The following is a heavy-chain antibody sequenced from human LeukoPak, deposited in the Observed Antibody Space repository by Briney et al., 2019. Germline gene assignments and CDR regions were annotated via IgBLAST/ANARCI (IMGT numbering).Heavy chain of an antibody. Sequence: GGSLKLSCAASGFTFSSYAMSWVRQAPGRGLEWVSAISGSGGSTYYADSVKGRFTISRDNSKNTLYLQMNSLRAEDTAVYYCAKEGYYYYGMDVWGQGTTVTVSS. CDR1: GFTFSSYA. CDR2: ISGSGGST. V-gene: IGHV3-23*01. J-gene: IGHJ6*02. CDR3: AKEGYYYYGMDV.